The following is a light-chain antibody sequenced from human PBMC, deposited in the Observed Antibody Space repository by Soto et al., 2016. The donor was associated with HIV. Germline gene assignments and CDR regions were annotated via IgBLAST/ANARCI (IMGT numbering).Light chain of an antibody. CDR1: NIGSKI. V-gene: IGLV3-21*03. CDR3: QVWDSSTNHVV. J-gene: IGLJ2*01. Sequence: SYVLTQPPSVSVAPGKTATITCEGDNIGSKIVHWYQQKTGQAPVVVVHDDSDRPSGIPERFSGSNSGNSATLTISRVEAGDEADYFCQVWDSSTNHVVFGGGTKLTVL. CDR2: DDS.